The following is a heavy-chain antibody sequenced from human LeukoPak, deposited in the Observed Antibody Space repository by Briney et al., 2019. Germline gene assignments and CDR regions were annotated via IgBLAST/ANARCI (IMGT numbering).Heavy chain of an antibody. V-gene: IGHV3-23*01. CDR1: GFTLSSYG. CDR3: AKGFHTTMITRFDY. D-gene: IGHD3-16*01. CDR2: ISGSGSNT. Sequence: GGPLRLSCAASGFTLSSYGMSWVRQAPGKGLEWVSGISGSGSNTDYADSVKGRFTISRDNSKNTLYLQMNSLRAEDTAVYYCAKGFHTTMITRFDYWGQGTLVTVSS. J-gene: IGHJ4*02.